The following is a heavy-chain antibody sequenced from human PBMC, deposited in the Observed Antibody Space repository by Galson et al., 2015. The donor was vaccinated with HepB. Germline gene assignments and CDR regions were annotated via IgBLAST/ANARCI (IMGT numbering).Heavy chain of an antibody. D-gene: IGHD6-13*01. CDR2: ISGSGGST. V-gene: IGHV3-23*01. J-gene: IGHJ4*02. Sequence: SLRLSCAASGFTFSSYAMSWVRQAPGKGLEWVSAISGSGGSTYDADSVKGRFTISRDNSMDTLYLQMNSLRADDTAVHYCATSSSSWFYYFDYWGQGTLVTVSS. CDR1: GFTFSSYA. CDR3: ATSSSSWFYYFDY.